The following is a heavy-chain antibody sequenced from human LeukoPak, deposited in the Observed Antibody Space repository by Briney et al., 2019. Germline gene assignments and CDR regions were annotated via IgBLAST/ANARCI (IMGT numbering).Heavy chain of an antibody. CDR1: GGSISSYY. V-gene: IGHV4-59*08. CDR2: IYYSGST. CDR3: ARSLHSVHYGMDV. Sequence: SESLSLTCTVSGGSISSYYWSWSRQPPGKGLEWIGYIYYSGSTNYNPSLKSRVTISVDTSKNQFSLKLSSVTAADTAVYYCARSLHSVHYGMDVWGQGTTVTVSS. J-gene: IGHJ6*02.